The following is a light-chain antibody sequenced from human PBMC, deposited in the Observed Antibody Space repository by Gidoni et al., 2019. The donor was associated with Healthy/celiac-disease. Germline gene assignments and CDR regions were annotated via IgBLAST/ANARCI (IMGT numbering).Light chain of an antibody. V-gene: IGKV3-15*01. CDR3: QQYNNWGFT. J-gene: IGKJ3*01. CDR1: QSVSSN. CDR2: GAS. Sequence: EIAMTQSPATLSVSPGERATLSCRASQSVSSNLAWYQQKPGQAPRLLIYGASTRATGIPARFRGSGSGTEFTLTISSLQSEDFAVYYCQQYNNWGFTFGPGTKVEIK.